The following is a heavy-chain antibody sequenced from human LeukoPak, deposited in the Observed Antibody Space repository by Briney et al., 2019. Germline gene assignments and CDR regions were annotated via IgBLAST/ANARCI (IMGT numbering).Heavy chain of an antibody. Sequence: SETLSLTCTVSGGSIRSSDYYWGWIRQPPGKGLEWIGSIYYTGITYYNPSLKSRVTISVDTSKNQFSLKLSSVTAADTAVYYCARLDIAVVPATSFDFWGQGTLVTVSS. CDR1: GGSIRSSDYY. CDR2: IYYTGIT. J-gene: IGHJ4*02. V-gene: IGHV4-39*01. CDR3: ARLDIAVVPATSFDF. D-gene: IGHD2-2*03.